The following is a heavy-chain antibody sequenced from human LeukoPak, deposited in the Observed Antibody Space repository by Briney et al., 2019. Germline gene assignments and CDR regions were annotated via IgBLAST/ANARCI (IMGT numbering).Heavy chain of an antibody. Sequence: GSSVKVSCKASGGTFSSYAISWVRQAPGQGLEWMGGIIPIFGTANYAQKFQGRVTITTDESTSTAYMVLSSLRSEDTAVYYCAREIESGSAPYYYYYMDVWGKGTTVTVSS. CDR3: AREIESGSAPYYYYYMDV. CDR2: IIPIFGTA. D-gene: IGHD1-26*01. V-gene: IGHV1-69*05. CDR1: GGTFSSYA. J-gene: IGHJ6*03.